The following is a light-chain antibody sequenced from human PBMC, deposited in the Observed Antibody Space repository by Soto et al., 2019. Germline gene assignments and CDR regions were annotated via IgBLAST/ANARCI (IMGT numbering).Light chain of an antibody. CDR3: LSFDSSLSVV. CDR2: GNT. J-gene: IGLJ2*01. Sequence: QSVLTQPPSVSGAPGQRVTISCTGSSSSIVAGYDVHWYQQLPGRAPKLLIYGNTNRPSGVPDRFSGSKSGTSASLAITGLQAEDEADYYCLSFDSSLSVVFGGGTKLTVL. V-gene: IGLV1-40*01. CDR1: SSSIVAGYD.